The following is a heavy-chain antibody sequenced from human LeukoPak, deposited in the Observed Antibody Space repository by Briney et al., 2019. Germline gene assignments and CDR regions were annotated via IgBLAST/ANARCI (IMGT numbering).Heavy chain of an antibody. D-gene: IGHD2-2*01. CDR2: INPYNGNT. J-gene: IGHJ1*01. V-gene: IGHV1-18*01. CDR1: GYPFTSFG. CDR3: ARARRVQVIPVAESAEYFEH. Sequence: ASVKVSCKTSGYPFTSFGVSWVRQVPGQGLEWMGWINPYNGNTNFAQRFQGRLTLTTDTSTSTVYMELRSLRSDDTAVYFCARARRVQVIPVAESAEYFEHWGQGTLVTVSS.